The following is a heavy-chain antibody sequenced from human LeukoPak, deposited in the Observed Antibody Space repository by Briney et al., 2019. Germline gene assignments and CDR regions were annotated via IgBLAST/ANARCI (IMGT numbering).Heavy chain of an antibody. J-gene: IGHJ5*02. CDR3: ARGGRRGRNLDP. D-gene: IGHD1-14*01. V-gene: IGHV4-39*01. Sequence: SETLSLTCTVSGGSISSSSYYWGWIRQPPGKGLEWIGSIYYSGSTYYNPSLKSRVTISVDTSKNQFSLKLSSVTAADTAVYYCARGGRRGRNLDPWGQGTLVTVSS. CDR1: GGSISSSSYY. CDR2: IYYSGST.